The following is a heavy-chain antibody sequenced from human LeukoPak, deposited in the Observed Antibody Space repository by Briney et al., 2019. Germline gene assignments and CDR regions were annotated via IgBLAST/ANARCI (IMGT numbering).Heavy chain of an antibody. CDR1: GFTFSSYW. CDR3: ARDTVEPWELLGKNDY. J-gene: IGHJ4*02. V-gene: IGHV3-7*01. Sequence: GGSLRLSCAASGFTFSSYWMSWVRQAPGKGLEWVANIKQDGSEKYYVDSVKGRFTISRDNAKNSLYLQMNSLRAEDTAVYYCARDTVEPWELLGKNDYWGQGTLVTVSS. D-gene: IGHD1-26*01. CDR2: IKQDGSEK.